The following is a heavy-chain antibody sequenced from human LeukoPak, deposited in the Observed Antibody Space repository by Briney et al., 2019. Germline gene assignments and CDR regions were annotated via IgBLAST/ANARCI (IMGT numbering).Heavy chain of an antibody. CDR2: IRYDGSDK. V-gene: IGHV3-30*02. Sequence: GGSLRLSCATSGFIFSSSGMYWVRQAPGKGLEWVAFIRYDGSDKYYADSVKGRFTISRDYSMKTLYLQMNSLRVEDTAVYYCAKDLGSAVEYFQHWGQGTLVTVSS. CDR1: GFIFSSSG. D-gene: IGHD6-19*01. CDR3: AKDLGSAVEYFQH. J-gene: IGHJ1*01.